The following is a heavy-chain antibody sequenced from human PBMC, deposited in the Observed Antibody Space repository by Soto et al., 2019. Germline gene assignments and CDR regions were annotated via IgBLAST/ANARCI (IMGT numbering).Heavy chain of an antibody. D-gene: IGHD6-19*01. CDR2: IYPGDSDT. CDR3: ARPVTEYSSGWYYFDY. CDR1: GYSFTSYW. V-gene: IGHV5-51*01. J-gene: IGHJ4*02. Sequence: GESLKISCKGSGYSFTSYWIGWVRQMPGKGLEWMGIIYPGDSDTRYSPSFQGQVTISADKSISTAYLQWSSLKASDTAMYYCARPVTEYSSGWYYFDYWGQGTLVTGS.